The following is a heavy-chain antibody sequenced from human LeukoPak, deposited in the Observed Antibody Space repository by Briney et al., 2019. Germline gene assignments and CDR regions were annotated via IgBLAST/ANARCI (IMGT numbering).Heavy chain of an antibody. CDR3: ATPLGEPYPDY. D-gene: IGHD3-16*01. CDR2: ISNSGDSI. CDR1: GFTFHDSY. J-gene: IGHJ4*02. Sequence: GGSLRLSCEASGFTFHDSYMTWIRQAPGKGLEWVSFISNSGDSIYYADSVKGRFITSRDNAKSSLYLQMNSLRAEDTAVYYCATPLGEPYPDYWGQGTLVTVSS. V-gene: IGHV3-11*04.